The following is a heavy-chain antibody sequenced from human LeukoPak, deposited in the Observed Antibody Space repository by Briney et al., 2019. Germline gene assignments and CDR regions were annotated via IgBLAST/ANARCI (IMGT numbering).Heavy chain of an antibody. J-gene: IGHJ4*02. V-gene: IGHV3-7*01. CDR3: ARDTYRFDDF. CDR2: INEDGSDK. D-gene: IGHD3-16*01. Sequence: GGSLRPSCAASGFTFSNYWMTWVRQAPTKGLEWVASINEDGSDKYYVDSVKGRFTMSRDNGKNSLYLQMSSLRAEDTALYYCARDTYRFDDFWGQGTLVTVSS. CDR1: GFTFSNYW.